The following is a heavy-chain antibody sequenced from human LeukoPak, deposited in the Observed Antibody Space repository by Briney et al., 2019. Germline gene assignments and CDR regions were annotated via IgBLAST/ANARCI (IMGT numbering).Heavy chain of an antibody. CDR1: GFTFSNYC. D-gene: IGHD1-7*01. CDR2: INPDGSTI. J-gene: IGHJ4*02. Sequence: GWSLRLSCAASGFTFSNYCVHWVRQAPGKGLVWVSRINPDGSTINYADSVKGRFTISRDNAKNTLYLQMNSLRAEDTAVYYYATAGNYRFDYWGQGTLVTVSS. CDR3: ATAGNYRFDY. V-gene: IGHV3-74*01.